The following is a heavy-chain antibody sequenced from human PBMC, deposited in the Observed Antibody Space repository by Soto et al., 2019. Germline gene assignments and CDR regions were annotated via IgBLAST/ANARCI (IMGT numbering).Heavy chain of an antibody. CDR3: ARPGIMITSGSNDAFHV. J-gene: IGHJ3*01. CDR2: IIPIFGTA. V-gene: IGHV1-69*06. D-gene: IGHD3-16*01. Sequence: SVKVSCKASGGTFSSYAISWVRQAPGQGLEWMGDIIPIFGTANYAQKFQGRVTFTADTSANTADMELSSLTSEDTAMYYCARPGIMITSGSNDAFHVWGQGTMVTVSS. CDR1: GGTFSSYA.